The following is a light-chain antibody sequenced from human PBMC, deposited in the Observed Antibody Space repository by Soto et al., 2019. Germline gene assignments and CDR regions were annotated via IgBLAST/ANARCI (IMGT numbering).Light chain of an antibody. CDR1: SSDVGGYKY. V-gene: IGLV2-8*01. Sequence: QSALTQPPSASGSPGQSVTISCTGTSSDVGGYKYVSWYQQHPGQAPKLMIYEVSKRPSGVPDRFSGSKSSNTASLTVSGLQAEDEADYYCSSYAGSNSWLFGGGTKLTVL. CDR3: SSYAGSNSWL. J-gene: IGLJ3*02. CDR2: EVS.